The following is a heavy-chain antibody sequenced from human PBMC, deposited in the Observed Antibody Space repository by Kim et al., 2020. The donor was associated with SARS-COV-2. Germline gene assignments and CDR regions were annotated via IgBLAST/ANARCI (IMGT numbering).Heavy chain of an antibody. CDR1: GFTFTNYA. Sequence: GGSLRLSCAASGFTFTNYAMSWVRQTPGKGLEWVSTISGGGGSTWYADSMKGRFTIFRDNSKNTLYLQSHSLRAEDTAIYFCANGYSYRYFDYWGQGALV. D-gene: IGHD5-12*01. J-gene: IGHJ4*02. CDR3: ANGYSYRYFDY. V-gene: IGHV3-23*01. CDR2: ISGGGGST.